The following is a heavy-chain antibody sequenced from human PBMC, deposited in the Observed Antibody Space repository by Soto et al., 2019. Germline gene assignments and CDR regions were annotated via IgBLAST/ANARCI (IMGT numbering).Heavy chain of an antibody. CDR3: ARDRSWFPNSPDY. CDR1: GGTFSSYT. Sequence: GASVKVSCKASGGTFSSYTISWVRQAPGQGLEWMGRIIPILGIANYAQKFQGRVTITADTSTSTAYMELRSLRSDDTAVYYCARDRSWFPNSPDYWGQGTLVTVSS. CDR2: IIPILGIA. J-gene: IGHJ4*02. V-gene: IGHV1-69*04. D-gene: IGHD3-22*01.